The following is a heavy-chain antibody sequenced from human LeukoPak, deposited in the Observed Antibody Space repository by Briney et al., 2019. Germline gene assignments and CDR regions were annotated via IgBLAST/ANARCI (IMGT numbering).Heavy chain of an antibody. V-gene: IGHV3-48*02. Sequence: GGSLRLSCAASGFTFSSYSMSWVRQAPGKGLEWVSYISSSRNTIYYADSVKGRFTISRDNAKNSLYLQMNSLRDEDTAVYYCPRDQAAAGDYWGQGTLVTVSS. CDR2: ISSSRNTI. CDR3: PRDQAAAGDY. CDR1: GFTFSSYS. D-gene: IGHD6-13*01. J-gene: IGHJ4*02.